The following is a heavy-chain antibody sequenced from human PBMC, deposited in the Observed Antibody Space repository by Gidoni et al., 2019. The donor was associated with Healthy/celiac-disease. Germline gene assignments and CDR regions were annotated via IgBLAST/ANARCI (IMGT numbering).Heavy chain of an antibody. CDR1: GFTFSSYW. D-gene: IGHD3-3*01. CDR2: IKQDGSEK. Sequence: EVQLVESGGGLVQPGGYMRLSCAASGFTFSSYWMSWVSQAPGKGLGWVANIKQDGSEKYYVDSVKGRFTISRDNAKNSLYLQMNSLRAEDTAVYYCARDRHDLGVWGQGTTVTVSS. CDR3: ARDRHDLGV. J-gene: IGHJ6*02. V-gene: IGHV3-7*01.